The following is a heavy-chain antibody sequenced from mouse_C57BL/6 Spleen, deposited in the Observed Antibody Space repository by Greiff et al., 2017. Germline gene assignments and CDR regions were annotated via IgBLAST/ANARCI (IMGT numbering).Heavy chain of an antibody. CDR3: ARKSYYYGSSYGYFDV. V-gene: IGHV1-81*01. CDR2: IYPRSGNT. CDR1: GYTFTSYG. Sequence: QVQLQQSGAELARPGASVKLSCKASGYTFTSYGISWAKQRTGQGLEWIGEIYPRSGNTYYNEKFKGKATLTADKSSSTAYMELRSLTSEDSAVYCCARKSYYYGSSYGYFDVWGTGATVTVSS. D-gene: IGHD1-1*01. J-gene: IGHJ1*03.